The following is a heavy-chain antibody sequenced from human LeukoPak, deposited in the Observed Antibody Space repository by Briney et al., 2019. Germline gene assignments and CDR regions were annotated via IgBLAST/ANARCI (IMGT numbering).Heavy chain of an antibody. CDR1: GFTFSSYA. CDR2: ISGSGGST. V-gene: IGHV3-23*01. J-gene: IGHJ4*02. Sequence: QPGGSLRLSCAASGFTFSSYAMSWVRQAPGKGLEWVSAISGSGGSTYYADSVKGRFTISRDNSKNTLYLQMNSLRAEDTAVYYCANGPYYDILTGYSPSGYFDYWGQGTLVTVSS. D-gene: IGHD3-9*01. CDR3: ANGPYYDILTGYSPSGYFDY.